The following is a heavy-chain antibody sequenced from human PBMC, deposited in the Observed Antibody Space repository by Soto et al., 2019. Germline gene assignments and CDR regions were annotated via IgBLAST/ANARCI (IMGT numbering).Heavy chain of an antibody. CDR2: ISGTTGHA. CDR3: ARAPSEYIWGSYLRYYEY. Sequence: EVQILESGGGLVQPGGTLRRSCAASGFPFSNYAMAWVRQAPGKGLEWVSAISGTTGHAFYADSVKDRFTISRDNSKNTQYLQMDSLRAEDTAVYHCARAPSEYIWGSYLRYYEYWGQGTLVTVSS. J-gene: IGHJ4*02. D-gene: IGHD3-16*01. CDR1: GFPFSNYA. V-gene: IGHV3-23*01.